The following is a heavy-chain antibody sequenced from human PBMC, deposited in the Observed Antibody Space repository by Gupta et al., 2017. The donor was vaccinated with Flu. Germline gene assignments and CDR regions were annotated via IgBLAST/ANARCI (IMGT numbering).Heavy chain of an antibody. V-gene: IGHV1-69*06. CDR3: EKQHQRSYYYNKRIEIPAGESEI. D-gene: IGHD3-22*01. CDR2: ISLLLGTV. Sequence: QVQLVQSGAEVKKPGSSVKVACKASGGTFSTQALTWVRQAPGQGLEWMGGISLLLGTVKLAQKFQGRVTTTTDKATNTVYMELSRRRDADTAIYYCEKQHQRSYYYNKRIEIPAGESEIWGQGTMVTVSS. J-gene: IGHJ3*02. CDR1: GGTFSTQA.